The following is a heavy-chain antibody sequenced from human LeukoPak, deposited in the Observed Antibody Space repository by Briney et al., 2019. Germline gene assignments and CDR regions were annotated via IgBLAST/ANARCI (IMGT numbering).Heavy chain of an antibody. V-gene: IGHV1-2*02. CDR3: AREESFSGGSQSLDY. CDR2: INPNTGDT. D-gene: IGHD2-15*01. J-gene: IGHJ4*02. CDR1: GYTFTGYY. Sequence: ASVKVSCKASGYTFTGYYIHWLRQAPGQGLEWMAWINPNTGDTNYAQRFQGRVTMTRDTSVNTAYMELSRLRSDDTAVYFCAREESFSGGSQSLDYWGQGTLVTVSS.